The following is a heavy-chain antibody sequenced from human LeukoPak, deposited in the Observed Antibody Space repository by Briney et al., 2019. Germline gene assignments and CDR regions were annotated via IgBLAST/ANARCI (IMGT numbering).Heavy chain of an antibody. CDR1: GGTFSNYA. CDR2: IIPIFGTA. V-gene: IGHV1-69*01. D-gene: IGHD6-6*01. J-gene: IGHJ4*02. Sequence: SVKVSCKASGGTFSNYAISWVRQAPGQGLEWMGGIIPIFGTANYAQKFQGRVTIIADESTSTAYMELSSLRSEDTAVYYCATGARRSNFDYWGQGTLVTVSS. CDR3: ATGARRSNFDY.